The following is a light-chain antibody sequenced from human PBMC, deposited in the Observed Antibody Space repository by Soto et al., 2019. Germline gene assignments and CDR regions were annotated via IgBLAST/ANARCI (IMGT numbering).Light chain of an antibody. J-gene: IGKJ4*01. CDR2: GAS. V-gene: IGKV3-20*01. CDR3: QQYGSSPLT. CDR1: QSVSSNY. Sequence: ENVLTQSPGTLSLSPGERATLSCRASQSVSSNYLAWYQQKPGQAPRLFIYGASSRATGIPDMFSGSGSGTDFTLTISRLEPEDFAVYYCQQYGSSPLTFGGGTKVEIK.